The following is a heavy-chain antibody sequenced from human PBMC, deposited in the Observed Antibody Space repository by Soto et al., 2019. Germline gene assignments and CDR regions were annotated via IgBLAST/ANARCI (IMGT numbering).Heavy chain of an antibody. CDR3: AKALFKVRGVIYDY. CDR1: GFPFSTYA. CDR2: TSNGGNT. J-gene: IGHJ4*02. Sequence: PGGSLRLSCEASGFPFSTYAMTWVRQVPGKGLEWVSTTSNGGNTEFAESVRGRFTVFRDNSKNTIYLQMSSLRAEDTAVYYCAKALFKVRGVIYDYWGQGTLVTVSS. D-gene: IGHD3-10*01. V-gene: IGHV3-23*01.